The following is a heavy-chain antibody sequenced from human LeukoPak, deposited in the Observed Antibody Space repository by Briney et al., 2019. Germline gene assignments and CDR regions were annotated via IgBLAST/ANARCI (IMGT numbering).Heavy chain of an antibody. CDR1: GGSITSYY. CDR3: APKAPYSPGYSQH. J-gene: IGHJ1*01. Sequence: SETLSLTCTVSGGSITSYYWTWIRQPPGKGLEWIGYIYHNSGTTNNNPSLKSRASISVATSKNQFSLKLSSVTAADAAVYYCAPKAPYSPGYSQHWGQGTLVTVSS. CDR2: IYHNSGTT. D-gene: IGHD2-15*01. V-gene: IGHV4-59*01.